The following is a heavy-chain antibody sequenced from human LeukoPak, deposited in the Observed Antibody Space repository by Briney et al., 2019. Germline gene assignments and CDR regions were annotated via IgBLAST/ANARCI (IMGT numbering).Heavy chain of an antibody. CDR1: GGSISSSSSDYY. J-gene: IGHJ4*02. CDR2: ISYSWTT. Sequence: KSSETLSLTCSVSGGSISSSSSDYYWGWVRQPPGKGLEWIGSISYSWTTYYNPSLKSRVTISVDTSNNQFSLKLTSVTAADTAVYYCARHRHSHHYDYWGQGTLVTVSS. V-gene: IGHV4-39*01. D-gene: IGHD5-18*01. CDR3: ARHRHSHHYDY.